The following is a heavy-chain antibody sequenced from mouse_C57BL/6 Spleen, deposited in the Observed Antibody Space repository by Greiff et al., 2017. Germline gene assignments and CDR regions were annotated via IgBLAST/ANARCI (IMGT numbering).Heavy chain of an antibody. CDR3: ARGDYYGSSYYFDY. CDR1: GYTFTSYW. Sequence: VQLQQPGAELVKPGASVKMSCKASGYTFTSYWITWVKQRPGQGLEWIGDFYPGSGSTNYNEKFKSKATLTVDTSSSTSYMQISSLKSEDSAVYYCARGDYYGSSYYFDYWGQGTTLTVSS. J-gene: IGHJ2*01. V-gene: IGHV1-55*01. D-gene: IGHD1-1*01. CDR2: FYPGSGST.